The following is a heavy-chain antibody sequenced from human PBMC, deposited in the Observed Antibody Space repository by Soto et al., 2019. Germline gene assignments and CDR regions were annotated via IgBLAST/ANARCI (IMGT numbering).Heavy chain of an antibody. CDR1: GFTFSSYG. J-gene: IGHJ4*02. V-gene: IGHV3-30*18. D-gene: IGHD5-12*01. CDR2: ISYDGSNK. CDR3: AKTSGEISGYDPIFDY. Sequence: SLRLSCAASGFTFSSYGMHWVRQAPGKGLEWVAVISYDGSNKYYADSVKGRFTISRDNSKNTLYLQMNSLRAEDTAVYYCAKTSGEISGYDPIFDYWGQGTLVTVSS.